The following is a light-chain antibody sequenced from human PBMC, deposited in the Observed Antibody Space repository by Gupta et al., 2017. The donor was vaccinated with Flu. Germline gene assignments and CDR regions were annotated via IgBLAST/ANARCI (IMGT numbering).Light chain of an antibody. Sequence: ELVLTPSPATLSLSPRERATLSCRASQSVSSYLAWYQQKPGQAPRLLNYDASNRATGIPARFIGSGSGTDFTLTISRLEPEDFAVYYCQQRSNWPPLTFGGRTKVEIK. CDR1: QSVSSY. CDR2: DAS. CDR3: QQRSNWPPLT. V-gene: IGKV3-11*01. J-gene: IGKJ4*01.